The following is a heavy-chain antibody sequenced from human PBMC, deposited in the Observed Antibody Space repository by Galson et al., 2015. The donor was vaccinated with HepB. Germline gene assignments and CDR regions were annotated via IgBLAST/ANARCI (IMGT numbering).Heavy chain of an antibody. CDR3: ATGRASVGALNGY. CDR2: IYSDGSA. V-gene: IGHV3-66*01. CDR1: GFTVSYNY. D-gene: IGHD1-26*01. J-gene: IGHJ4*02. Sequence: SLRLSCAASGFTVSYNYMTWVRQAPGKGLEWVSVIYSDGSAFYADSVKGRFTISRDNSKNTLYLQMNSLRVEDTALYYCATGRASVGALNGYWGQGTLVTVSS.